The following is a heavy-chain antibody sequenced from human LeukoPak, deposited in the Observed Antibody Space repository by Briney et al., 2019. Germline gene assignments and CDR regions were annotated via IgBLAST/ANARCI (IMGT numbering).Heavy chain of an antibody. D-gene: IGHD5-18*01. J-gene: IGHJ4*02. V-gene: IGHV4-59*04. CDR3: AKSSYSIFDY. CDR1: GGSISSYY. Sequence: SETLSLTCTVSGGSISSYYWSWIRQPPGKGLEWIGSIYHSGSTYYNPSLKSRVTISVDTSKNQFSLKLSSVTAADTAVYYCAKSSYSIFDYWGQGTLVTVSS. CDR2: IYHSGST.